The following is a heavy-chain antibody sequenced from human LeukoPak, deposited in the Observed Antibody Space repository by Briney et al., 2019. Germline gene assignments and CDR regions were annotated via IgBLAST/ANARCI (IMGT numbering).Heavy chain of an antibody. CDR3: ARHLYYYGSGRSWFDP. Sequence: GESLKISCKGSGYGFTSYWIGWVRQMPGKGLEWMGIIYPGGSDTRYSPSFQGQVTISADKSISTAYLQWSSLKASDTAMYYCARHLYYYGSGRSWFDPWGQGTLVTVSS. CDR2: IYPGGSDT. CDR1: GYGFTSYW. V-gene: IGHV5-51*01. D-gene: IGHD3-10*01. J-gene: IGHJ5*02.